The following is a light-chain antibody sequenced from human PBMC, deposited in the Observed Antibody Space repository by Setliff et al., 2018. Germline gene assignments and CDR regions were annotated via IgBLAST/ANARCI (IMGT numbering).Light chain of an antibody. V-gene: IGLV2-14*03. CDR1: SSDIGGYNY. CDR3: ISYTNSSTYVV. J-gene: IGLJ2*01. CDR2: DVS. Sequence: QSALTQPASVSGSPGQSITISCTGTSSDIGGYNYVSWCQQHPGKAPKLMIYDVSQRPSGVSDRFSGSKSGNTASLTISGLQAEGEADYYCISYTNSSTYVVFGGGTKVTVL.